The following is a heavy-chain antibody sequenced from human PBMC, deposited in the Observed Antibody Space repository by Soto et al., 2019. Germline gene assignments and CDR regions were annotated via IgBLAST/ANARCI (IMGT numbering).Heavy chain of an antibody. Sequence: GGSLRLSCAASGFTFRNYAMTWVRQAPGKGLEWVSTISGGGDSTSCTDSVKGRFTISRDNSKNTLYLQMNSLRAEDTAVYYCAIYYDILTGYPMDVWGKGTTVTVSS. J-gene: IGHJ6*03. CDR3: AIYYDILTGYPMDV. CDR1: GFTFRNYA. CDR2: ISGGGDST. V-gene: IGHV3-23*01. D-gene: IGHD3-9*01.